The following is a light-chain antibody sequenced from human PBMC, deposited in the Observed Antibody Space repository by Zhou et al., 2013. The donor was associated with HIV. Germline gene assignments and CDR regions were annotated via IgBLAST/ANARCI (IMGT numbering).Light chain of an antibody. J-gene: IGKJ2*02. CDR2: KAS. CDR1: QSISNW. V-gene: IGKV1-5*03. Sequence: DIQMTQSPSTLSASVGDRVTITCRASQSISNWLAWYQQKPGKAPKLLIYKASSLESGVPSRFSGSGSGTEFTLTISSLQPDDFATYYCQQYNSYSSTFGQGTKLE. CDR3: QQYNSYSST.